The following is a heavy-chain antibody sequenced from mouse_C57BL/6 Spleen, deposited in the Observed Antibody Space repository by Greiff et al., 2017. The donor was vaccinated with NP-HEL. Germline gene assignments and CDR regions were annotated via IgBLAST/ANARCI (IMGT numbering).Heavy chain of an antibody. V-gene: IGHV1-64*01. CDR1: GYTFTSYW. CDR3: AKPYYDHDGGGVYAMDY. CDR2: IHPNSGST. J-gene: IGHJ4*01. D-gene: IGHD2-4*01. Sequence: QVQLQQPGAELVKPGASVKLSCKASGYTFTSYWMHWVKQRPGQGLEWIGMIHPNSGSTNYNEKFKSKATLTVDKSSSTAYMQLSSLTSEDSAVYYCAKPYYDHDGGGVYAMDYWGQGTSVTVSS.